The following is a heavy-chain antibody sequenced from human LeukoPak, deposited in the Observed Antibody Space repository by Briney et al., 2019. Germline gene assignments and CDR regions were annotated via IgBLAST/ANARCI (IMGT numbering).Heavy chain of an antibody. CDR2: IYYSGST. D-gene: IGHD6-13*01. V-gene: IGHV4-61*01. Sequence: TSETLSLTCTVSGGSISSSSYYWSWIRQPPGKGLEWIGYIYYSGSTNYNPSLKSRVTISVDTSKNQFSLKLSSVTAADTAVYYCAGPTRRRYSSSSWAFDIWGQGTMVTVSS. J-gene: IGHJ3*02. CDR1: GGSISSSSYY. CDR3: AGPTRRRYSSSSWAFDI.